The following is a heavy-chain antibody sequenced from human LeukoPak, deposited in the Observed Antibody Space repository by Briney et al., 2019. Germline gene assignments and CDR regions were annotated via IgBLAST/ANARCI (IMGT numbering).Heavy chain of an antibody. J-gene: IGHJ4*02. Sequence: SETLSLTCTVSGGSLSSYYWSWIRQPAGKGLEWIGRIYTSGSTNYNPSLKSRVTISVDTSKNQFSLKLSSVTAADTAVYYCARDSVAVAGSAPFDYWGQGTLVTVSS. V-gene: IGHV4-4*07. CDR1: GGSLSSYY. D-gene: IGHD6-19*01. CDR3: ARDSVAVAGSAPFDY. CDR2: IYTSGST.